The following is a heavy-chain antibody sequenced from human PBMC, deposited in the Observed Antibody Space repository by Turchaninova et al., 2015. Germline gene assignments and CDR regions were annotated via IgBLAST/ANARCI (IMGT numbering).Heavy chain of an antibody. CDR2: INPKGGGT. CDR1: GYDFTGFY. CDR3: TRDDEGPLHGSFDL. D-gene: IGHD6-25*01. Sequence: QEQLVQSGAQLREPGASVSVSCKASGYDFTGFYVHWLRQTPGHAPEWMGGINPKGGGTNYAQKFKGRGPPPPDTSTTTAYMELRSLRSDDTALYYCTRDDEGPLHGSFDLWGQGTLITVSS. V-gene: IGHV1-2*02. J-gene: IGHJ4*02.